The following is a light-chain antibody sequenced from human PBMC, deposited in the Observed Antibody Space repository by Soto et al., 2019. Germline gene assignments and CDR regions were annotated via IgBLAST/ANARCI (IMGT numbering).Light chain of an antibody. CDR3: QQRNNWPPMYT. CDR2: DAS. J-gene: IGKJ2*01. CDR1: QSVSSY. V-gene: IGKV3-11*01. Sequence: EIVLTQSPATLSLSPGERATLSCRASQSVSSYLAWYQQKPGQAPRLLIYDASNRATGIPARFSGSGCGSDFALTISSLEPEDFAVYYCQQRNNWPPMYTFGQGTKVEIK.